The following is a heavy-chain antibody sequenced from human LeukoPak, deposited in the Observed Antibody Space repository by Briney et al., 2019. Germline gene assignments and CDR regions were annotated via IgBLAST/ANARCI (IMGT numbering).Heavy chain of an antibody. D-gene: IGHD4-17*01. V-gene: IGHV3-53*01. CDR2: IYSGGST. J-gene: IGHJ4*02. CDR3: ASAHYGDYEGFANLNF. Sequence: PGGSLRLSCAASGFTVSSNYMSWVRQASGKGLELVSVIYSGGSTYYADSVKGRFTISRKNSKNTLYLQMNSLRAEDTAVYYCASAHYGDYEGFANLNFWGQGTLVTVSS. CDR1: GFTVSSNY.